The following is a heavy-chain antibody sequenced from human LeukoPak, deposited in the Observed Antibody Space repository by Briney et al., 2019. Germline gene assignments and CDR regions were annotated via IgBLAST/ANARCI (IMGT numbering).Heavy chain of an antibody. CDR3: ARGPWGTNFDC. D-gene: IGHD3-16*01. Sequence: SETLSLTCTVSGGSISTDYWSWIRQPPGKGLEWIGYIYYSGSTNYNPSLKSRVTISLDTPKNQFSLNLSSVTAADTAVYYCARGPWGTNFDCWGQGTLVTVSS. J-gene: IGHJ4*02. V-gene: IGHV4-59*01. CDR1: GGSISTDY. CDR2: IYYSGST.